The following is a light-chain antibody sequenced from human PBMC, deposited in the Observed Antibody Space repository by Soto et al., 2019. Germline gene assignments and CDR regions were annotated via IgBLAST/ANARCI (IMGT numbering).Light chain of an antibody. CDR2: KAS. CDR1: QSIDGW. Sequence: DIQMTQSPSTLSASVGDRVTITCRASQSIDGWLAWYQQKPGKAPKVLIYKASSLESGVPSRFSGSGSGTEYTLTISSLQPDDFATYYCQQYNNYLVTFGGGTKVEIK. V-gene: IGKV1-5*03. CDR3: QQYNNYLVT. J-gene: IGKJ4*01.